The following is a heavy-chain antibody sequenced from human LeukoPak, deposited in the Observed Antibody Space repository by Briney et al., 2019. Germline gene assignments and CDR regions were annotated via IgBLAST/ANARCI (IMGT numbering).Heavy chain of an antibody. CDR1: GGTFGSYT. D-gene: IGHD6-13*01. CDR2: IIPLFGAP. V-gene: IGHV1-69*13. J-gene: IGHJ4*02. Sequence: ASVKVSCKPSGGTFGSYTISWVRQAPGQGLEWVGGIIPLFGAPLYAQKFQGRVTITADERTSTVYMDLSSLRSDDTAVYYCARDEEKAAGILWGQGTPVIVSS. CDR3: ARDEEKAAGIL.